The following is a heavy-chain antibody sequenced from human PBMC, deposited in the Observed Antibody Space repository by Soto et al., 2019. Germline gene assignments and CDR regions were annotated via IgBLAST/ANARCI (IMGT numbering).Heavy chain of an antibody. CDR2: IDPSDSYT. CDR1: GYSFTSYW. D-gene: IGHD6-6*01. Sequence: GESLKISCKGSGYSFTSYWISWVRQMPGKGLEWMGRIDPSDSYTNYSPSFQGHVTISADKSISTAYLQWSSLKASDTAMYYCAREPRYSSSSSSYFDYWGQGTLVTVSS. V-gene: IGHV5-10-1*01. J-gene: IGHJ4*02. CDR3: AREPRYSSSSSSYFDY.